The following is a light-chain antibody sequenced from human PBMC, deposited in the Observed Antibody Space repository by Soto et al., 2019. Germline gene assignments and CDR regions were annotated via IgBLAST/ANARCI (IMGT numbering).Light chain of an antibody. V-gene: IGLV1-51*01. J-gene: IGLJ2*01. Sequence: QSVLTQPPSVSAAPGQKVTISCSGSSSNIGNNYVSWYQQLPGTAPKLLIYDNNKRPSGIPDRFSGSKSGTSATLGITGLQTGDEADYYCGTCDSSLSADVVFGGGTKVTVL. CDR2: DNN. CDR3: GTCDSSLSADVV. CDR1: SSNIGNNY.